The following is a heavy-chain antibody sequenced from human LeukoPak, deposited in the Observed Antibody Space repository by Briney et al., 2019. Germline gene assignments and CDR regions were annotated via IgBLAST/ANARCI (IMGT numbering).Heavy chain of an antibody. Sequence: SQTLSLTCTVSGGSISSGGYYWSWIRQHPGKGLEWIGYIYYSGSTYYNPSLKSRVTISADTSKNQFSLKLSSVTAADTAVYYCARELEYYDYIWGINWFDPWGQGTLVTVSS. CDR3: ARELEYYDYIWGINWFDP. CDR1: GGSISSGGYY. J-gene: IGHJ5*02. V-gene: IGHV4-31*03. CDR2: IYYSGST. D-gene: IGHD3-16*01.